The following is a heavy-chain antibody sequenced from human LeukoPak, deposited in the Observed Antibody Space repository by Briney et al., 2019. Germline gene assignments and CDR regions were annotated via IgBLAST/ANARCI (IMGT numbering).Heavy chain of an antibody. CDR3: ARESSGSPGDY. CDR1: GGSISSGGYY. Sequence: PSETLSLTCTVSGGSISSGGYYWSWIRQPPGKGLEWIGYIYHSGSTYYNPSLKSRVTISVDRSKNQFSLKLSSVTAADTAVYYCARESSGSPGDYWGQGTLVTVSS. D-gene: IGHD6-25*01. J-gene: IGHJ4*02. CDR2: IYHSGST. V-gene: IGHV4-30-2*01.